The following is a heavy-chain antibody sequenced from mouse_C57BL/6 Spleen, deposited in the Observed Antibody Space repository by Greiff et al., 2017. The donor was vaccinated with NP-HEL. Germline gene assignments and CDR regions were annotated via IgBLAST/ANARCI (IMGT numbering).Heavy chain of an antibody. CDR3: ARRTYYSNYSDY. V-gene: IGHV1-54*01. CDR1: GYAFTNYL. CDR2: INPGSGGT. J-gene: IGHJ2*01. Sequence: QVQLQQSGAELVRPGTSVKVSCKASGYAFTNYLIEWVKQRPGQGLEWIGVINPGSGGTNYNEKFKGKATLTADKSSSTAYMQLSSLTSEDSAVYFCARRTYYSNYSDYWGQGTTLTVSS. D-gene: IGHD2-5*01.